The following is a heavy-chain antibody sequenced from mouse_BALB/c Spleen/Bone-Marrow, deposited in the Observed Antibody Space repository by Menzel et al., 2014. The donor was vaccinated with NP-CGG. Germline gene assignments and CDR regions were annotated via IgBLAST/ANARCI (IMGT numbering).Heavy chain of an antibody. CDR1: GFKFKDTH. CDR2: IDPASGDT. V-gene: IGHV14-3*02. D-gene: IGHD1-1*01. CDR3: SRSYGGSAWFFY. Sequence: EVQLQQSGAELVKPGASVKLSCTAYGFKFKDTHMHWVKQRPEQGLEWIGRIDPASGDTKYDPKFQGKAAITGDTSSNTAYLQLNSLTSENKAVYYCSRSYGGSAWFFYWGQGTLVTVSA. J-gene: IGHJ3*01.